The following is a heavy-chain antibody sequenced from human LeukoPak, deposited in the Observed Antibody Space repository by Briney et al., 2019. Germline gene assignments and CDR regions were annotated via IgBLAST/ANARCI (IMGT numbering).Heavy chain of an antibody. CDR2: MNPNSGNT. CDR1: GYTFTSYD. CDR3: ARGDYDILTGYYKGYYYYGMDV. Sequence: ASVKVSCKASGYTFTSYDINWVRQATGQGLEWMGWMNPNSGNTGYAQKFQGRVTMTRNTSISTAYMELSSLRSEDTAVYYCARGDYDILTGYYKGYYYYGMDVWGQGTLVTVSS. J-gene: IGHJ6*02. V-gene: IGHV1-8*01. D-gene: IGHD3-9*01.